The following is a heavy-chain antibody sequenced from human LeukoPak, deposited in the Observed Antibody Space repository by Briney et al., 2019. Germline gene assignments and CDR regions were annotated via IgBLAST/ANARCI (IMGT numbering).Heavy chain of an antibody. Sequence: QAGGSLRLSCAASGFTFDDYAMHWVRQAPGKGLVWVSRINSDGSSTNYADSVRGRFTISRDNAKNTLYLQMNSLRAEDTAVYYCAKEEGYYYDSGGYYVEYFQHWGQGTLVTVSS. V-gene: IGHV3-74*01. CDR1: GFTFDDYA. CDR2: INSDGSST. J-gene: IGHJ1*01. CDR3: AKEEGYYYDSGGYYVEYFQH. D-gene: IGHD3-22*01.